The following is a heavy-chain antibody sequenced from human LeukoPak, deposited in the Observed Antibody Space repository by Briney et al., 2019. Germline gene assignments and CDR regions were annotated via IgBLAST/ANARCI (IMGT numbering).Heavy chain of an antibody. J-gene: IGHJ6*04. CDR3: AGGIAAAGTEDYYYYYGMDV. CDR2: IIPIFGTA. Sequence: SVKVSCKASGGTFSSYAISWVRQAPGQGLEWMGGIIPIFGTANYAQKFQGRVTITADKSTSTAYMELSSLRSGDTAVYYCAGGIAAAGTEDYYYYYGMDVWGKGTTVTVSS. D-gene: IGHD6-13*01. V-gene: IGHV1-69*06. CDR1: GGTFSSYA.